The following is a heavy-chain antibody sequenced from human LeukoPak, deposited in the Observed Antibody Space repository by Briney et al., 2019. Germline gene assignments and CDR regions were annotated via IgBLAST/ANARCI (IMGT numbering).Heavy chain of an antibody. J-gene: IGHJ4*02. CDR3: ATAPRYCSGGSCYEGFDY. CDR2: INHSGST. Sequence: SETLSLTCAVYGGSFSGYYWSWIRQPPGKGLEWIGEINHSGSTNYNPSLKSRVTISVDTSKNQFSLKLSSVTAADTAVYYCATAPRYCSGGSCYEGFDYWGQGTLVTVSS. D-gene: IGHD2-15*01. V-gene: IGHV4-34*01. CDR1: GGSFSGYY.